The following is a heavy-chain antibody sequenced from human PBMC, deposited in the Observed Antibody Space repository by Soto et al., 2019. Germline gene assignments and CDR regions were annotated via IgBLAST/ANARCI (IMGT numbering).Heavy chain of an antibody. Sequence: SLTCTVSGGSISGYYWSWIRQPAGKGLEWIGRLYTMGSTNYNPSLQSRVTMSVDTSKNEFSLKVSSMTAADTAVYFCARVRDYGLGTNRHYYGMDVWGQGTTVTVSS. J-gene: IGHJ6*02. CDR3: ARVRDYGLGTNRHYYGMDV. CDR2: LYTMGST. CDR1: GGSISGYY. V-gene: IGHV4-4*07. D-gene: IGHD3-10*01.